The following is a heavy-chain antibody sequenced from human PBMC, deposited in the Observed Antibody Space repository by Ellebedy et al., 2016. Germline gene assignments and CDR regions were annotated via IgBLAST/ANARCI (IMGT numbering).Heavy chain of an antibody. Sequence: GGSLRLSCAATGLTVSSAYISWFRQTPGRGPEWVAMTSPDGSTHYPDSVRGRFTMSRDNSKNTLYLHMNSLTAEDTAVYFCANSGYSYAWGHWGQGTLVTVSS. CDR1: GLTVSSAY. V-gene: IGHV3-53*01. J-gene: IGHJ4*02. CDR3: ANSGYSYAWGH. CDR2: TSPDGST. D-gene: IGHD5-18*01.